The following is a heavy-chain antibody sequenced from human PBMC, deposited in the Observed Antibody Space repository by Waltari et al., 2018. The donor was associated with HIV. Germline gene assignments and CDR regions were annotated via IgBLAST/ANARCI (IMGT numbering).Heavy chain of an antibody. Sequence: QVQLQESGPGLVKPSQTLSLTCTVSGGSISSGSYYWSWIRQPAGKGLEWIGRIYTSGSTNYNPSLKSRVTISVDTSKNQFSLKLSSVTAADTAVYYCAREDTAMANWGQGTLVTVSS. D-gene: IGHD5-18*01. CDR1: GGSISSGSYY. CDR3: AREDTAMAN. CDR2: IYTSGST. J-gene: IGHJ4*02. V-gene: IGHV4-61*02.